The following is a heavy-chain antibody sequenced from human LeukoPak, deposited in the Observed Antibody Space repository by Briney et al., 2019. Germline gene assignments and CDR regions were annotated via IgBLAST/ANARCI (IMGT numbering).Heavy chain of an antibody. CDR2: IYYSGST. D-gene: IGHD2-2*01. CDR1: GGSISSYY. Sequence: SETLSFTCTVSGGSISSYYWSWIRQPPGKGLEWIGYIYYSGSTNYNPSLKSRVTISVDTSKNQFSLKLSSVTAADTAVYYCARGYCSSTSCYGPPDYWGQGTLVTVSS. J-gene: IGHJ4*02. CDR3: ARGYCSSTSCYGPPDY. V-gene: IGHV4-59*01.